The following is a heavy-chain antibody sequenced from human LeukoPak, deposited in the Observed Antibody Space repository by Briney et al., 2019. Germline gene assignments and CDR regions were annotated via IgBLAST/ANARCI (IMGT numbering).Heavy chain of an antibody. CDR2: IIPIFGTA. J-gene: IGHJ4*02. D-gene: IGHD5-18*01. V-gene: IGHV1-69*13. CDR3: ASSGGYSYGFAQL. Sequence: SVKVSFKASGGTFSIYAISWVRQAPGQGLEWMGGIIPIFGTANYAQKFQGRVTITADESTSTAYMELSSLRSEDTAVYYCASSGGYSYGFAQLWGQGTLVTVSS. CDR1: GGTFSIYA.